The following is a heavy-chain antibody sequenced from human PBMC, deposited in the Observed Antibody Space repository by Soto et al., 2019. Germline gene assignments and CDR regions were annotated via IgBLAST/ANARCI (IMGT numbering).Heavy chain of an antibody. V-gene: IGHV1-69*04. CDR3: ARDQGYCSGGSCYPSRAFDI. J-gene: IGHJ3*02. CDR2: IIPILGIA. Sequence: SVKVSCKASGGTFSSYTISWVRQAPGQGLEWMGRIIPILGIANYAQKFQGRVTITADKSTSTAYMELSSLRSKDTAVYYCARDQGYCSGGSCYPSRAFDIWGQGTMVTVSS. CDR1: GGTFSSYT. D-gene: IGHD2-15*01.